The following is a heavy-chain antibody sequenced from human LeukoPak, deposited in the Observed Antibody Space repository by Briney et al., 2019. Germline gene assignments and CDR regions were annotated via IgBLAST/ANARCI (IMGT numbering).Heavy chain of an antibody. V-gene: IGHV4-59*01. D-gene: IGHD1-1*01. CDR1: GGSISSYY. CDR2: ISNSGST. J-gene: IGHJ3*02. Sequence: PTETLSLTCSVPGGSISSYYWSSIRQTPAEGLEWIGSISNSGSTNYNPTLKSRVTISVDTSKNQLSLKLSYVTAADTAVYHCVRLQPNTGEWAFDIWGQGTMVSVSS. CDR3: VRLQPNTGEWAFDI.